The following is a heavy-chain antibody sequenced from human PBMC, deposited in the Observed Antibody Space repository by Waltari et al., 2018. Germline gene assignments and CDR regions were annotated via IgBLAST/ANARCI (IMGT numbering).Heavy chain of an antibody. V-gene: IGHV4-59*01. CDR1: GGSISSYY. J-gene: IGHJ6*03. CDR2: IYYSGST. Sequence: QVQLQESGPGLVKPSETLSLTCTVSGGSISSYYWSWIRQPPGKGLEWIGYIYYSGSTNYNPSLKSRVTIAVDTSKNQCSLKLSSVTDADTALYYCAGGVSYYYYMDVWGKGTTVTVSS. CDR3: AGGVSYYYYMDV.